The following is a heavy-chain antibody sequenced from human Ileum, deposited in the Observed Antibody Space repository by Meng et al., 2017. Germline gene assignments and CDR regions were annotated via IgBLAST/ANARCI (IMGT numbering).Heavy chain of an antibody. D-gene: IGHD3-10*01. V-gene: IGHV3-23*01. Sequence: GESLKISCVASGFTFSSYAMSWVRQAPGKGLEWASGISESGGTFYADSVKGRFTISRDNSKNTVYLQMNSLRDEDTAVYYCAKDNSMGGTFTGSHYFPFDNWGQGTLVTVSS. CDR1: GFTFSSYA. CDR2: ISESGGT. CDR3: AKDNSMGGTFTGSHYFPFDN. J-gene: IGHJ4*02.